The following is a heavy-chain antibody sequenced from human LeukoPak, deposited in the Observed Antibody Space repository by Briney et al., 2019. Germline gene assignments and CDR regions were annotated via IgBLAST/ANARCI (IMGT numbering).Heavy chain of an antibody. CDR2: IKKDGSEK. Sequence: GGSLRLSCAASGFSLSAYWMSWVRQAPGKGLEWVAHIKKDGSEKYYVDSVRGRFTISRDNAKNALYLQMNSLRVEDTAVYYCVRDHYFGSGSYYDRFDPWGQGTLVTVSS. CDR1: GFSLSAYW. V-gene: IGHV3-7*01. J-gene: IGHJ5*02. D-gene: IGHD3-10*01. CDR3: VRDHYFGSGSYYDRFDP.